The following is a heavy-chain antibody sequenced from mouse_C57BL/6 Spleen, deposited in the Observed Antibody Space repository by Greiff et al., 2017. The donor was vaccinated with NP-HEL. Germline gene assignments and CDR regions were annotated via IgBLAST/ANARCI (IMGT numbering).Heavy chain of an antibody. CDR3: ARGIYYDYDGTFAY. Sequence: QVQLQQPGAELVKPGASVKLSCKASGYTFTSYWMQWVKQRPGQGLEWIGEIDPSDSYTNYNQKFKGKATLTVDPSSSTAYMQLSSLTSEDSAVYYCARGIYYDYDGTFAYWGQGTLVTVSA. V-gene: IGHV1-50*01. J-gene: IGHJ3*01. CDR1: GYTFTSYW. D-gene: IGHD2-4*01. CDR2: IDPSDSYT.